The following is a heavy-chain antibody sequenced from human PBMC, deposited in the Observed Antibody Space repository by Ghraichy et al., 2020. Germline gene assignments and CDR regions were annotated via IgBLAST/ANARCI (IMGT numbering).Heavy chain of an antibody. CDR2: MNPNSGYT. CDR1: GSNFCTYD. V-gene: IGHV1-8*01. CDR3: AIEAGILNWFDT. J-gene: IGHJ5*02. Sequence: ASVKVSCKIAGSNFCTYDIYWVREARGQVEERMGWMNPNSGYTVYAQTFQGRISMTRNTSISTAYLELSSLRYDDTAVYYCAIEAGILNWFDTWGRGTL. D-gene: IGHD3-9*01.